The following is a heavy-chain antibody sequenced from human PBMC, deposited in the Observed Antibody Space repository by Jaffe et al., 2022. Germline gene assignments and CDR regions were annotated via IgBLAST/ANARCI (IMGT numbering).Heavy chain of an antibody. CDR1: GGTFSSYT. V-gene: IGHV1-69*08. CDR2: IIPILGIA. D-gene: IGHD2-2*01. Sequence: QVQLVQSGAEVKKPGSSVKVSCKASGGTFSSYTISWVRQAPGQGLEWMGRIIPILGIANYAQKFQGRVTITADKSTSTAYMELSSLRSEDTAVYYCARDLDMGVVVPAATNDQSETIDYWGQGTLVTVSS. CDR3: ARDLDMGVVVPAATNDQSETIDY. J-gene: IGHJ4*02.